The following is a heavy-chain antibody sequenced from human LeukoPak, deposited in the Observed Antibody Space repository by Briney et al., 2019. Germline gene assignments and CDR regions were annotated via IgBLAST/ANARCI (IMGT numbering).Heavy chain of an antibody. CDR2: MNSNDSTI. Sequence: PGGSLRLSCAASGFTFSSYRMNWVRQAPGKGLEWVSYMNSNDSTIYYADSVKGRFTISRDNAKNSLYLQMNSLRAEDTAVYYCARDQVYTSLSAFGIWGQGTKVTVSS. D-gene: IGHD3-16*01. J-gene: IGHJ3*02. CDR3: ARDQVYTSLSAFGI. V-gene: IGHV3-48*04. CDR1: GFTFSSYR.